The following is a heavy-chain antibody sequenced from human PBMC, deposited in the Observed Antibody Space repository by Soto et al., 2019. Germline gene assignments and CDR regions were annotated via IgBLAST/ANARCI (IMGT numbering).Heavy chain of an antibody. D-gene: IGHD3-3*01. CDR3: ARVRLSRNFGVVTPKYYYYMDV. CDR2: INHSVST. Sequence: PSETLSVTWTVYCGSFSGYYWSLILQTPFKLLEFIWEINHSVSTNYNPSLKSRVTISVDTSKNQFSLKLSSVTAADTAVYYCARVRLSRNFGVVTPKYYYYMDVWGKGTTVTVSS. CDR1: CGSFSGYY. V-gene: IGHV4-34*01. J-gene: IGHJ6*03.